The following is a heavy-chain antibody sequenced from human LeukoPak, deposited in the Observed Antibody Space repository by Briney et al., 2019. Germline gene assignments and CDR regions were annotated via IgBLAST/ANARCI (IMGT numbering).Heavy chain of an antibody. J-gene: IGHJ1*01. Sequence: SETLSLTCTVSGGSISNYYWSWIRQPPGKGLECLGYNYYSGTTNYNPSPKSRVTISVDTSKNQFSLKLSSVTAADTAVYYCARHGGYSSPYLHWGQGTLVTVSS. V-gene: IGHV4-59*08. CDR3: ARHGGYSSPYLH. CDR2: NYYSGTT. CDR1: GGSISNYY. D-gene: IGHD6-13*01.